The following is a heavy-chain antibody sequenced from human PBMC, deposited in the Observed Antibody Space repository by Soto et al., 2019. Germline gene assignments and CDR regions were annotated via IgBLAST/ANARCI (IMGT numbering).Heavy chain of an antibody. CDR2: ISNDGSDK. CDR1: GFTFNNYG. D-gene: IGHD6-13*01. V-gene: IGHV3-30*18. CDR3: AKDQGIAASHGID. Sequence: QVQLVESGGGVVQPGRSLRLSCAASGFTFNNYGMHWVRQAPGKGLEWVATISNDGSDKYYADSVKGRLTISRDNSKNTVYPQMNSLRAEDTAVFYCAKDQGIAASHGIDWGQGTMVTVSS. J-gene: IGHJ3*01.